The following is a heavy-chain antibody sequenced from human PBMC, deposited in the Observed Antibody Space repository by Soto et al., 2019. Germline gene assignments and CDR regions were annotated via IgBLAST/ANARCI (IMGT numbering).Heavy chain of an antibody. CDR3: AKVFGLGPAALRGWFDP. CDR2: ISGSGGST. D-gene: IGHD2-2*01. Sequence: AGGSLRLSCAASGFTFSSYAMSWVRQAPGKGLEWVSAISGSGGSTYYADSVKGRFTISRDNSKNTLYLQMNSLRAEDTAVYYCAKVFGLGPAALRGWFDPWGQGTLVTVSS. CDR1: GFTFSSYA. J-gene: IGHJ5*02. V-gene: IGHV3-23*01.